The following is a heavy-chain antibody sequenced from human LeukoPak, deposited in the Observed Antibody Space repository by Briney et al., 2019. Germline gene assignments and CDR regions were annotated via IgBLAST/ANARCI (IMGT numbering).Heavy chain of an antibody. D-gene: IGHD6-13*01. Sequence: PSETLSLTCTVSGGSISSGGYYWSWIRQHPGKGLEWIGYIYYSGSTYYNPSLKSRVTLSVDTSKNQFSLKLSSVTAADTAVYYCARSGVQGRRYSSSWLFDYWGREPWSPCPQ. J-gene: IGHJ4*02. CDR3: ARSGVQGRRYSSSWLFDY. CDR1: GGSISSGGYY. V-gene: IGHV4-31*03. CDR2: IYYSGST.